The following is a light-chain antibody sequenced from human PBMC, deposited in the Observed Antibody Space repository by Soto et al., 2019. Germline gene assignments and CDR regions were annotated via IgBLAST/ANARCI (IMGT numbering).Light chain of an antibody. CDR3: QQYSSSRT. CDR1: QSVSSSC. CDR2: GAS. V-gene: IGKV3-20*01. J-gene: IGKJ1*01. Sequence: VLTKSKGTLSLFLGERATLSCRAIQSVSSSCLAWYQQKPGQAPRLLIYGASNRATGIPVRFSGSGSETDFTLTITRLEPEDFAMYYCQQYSSSRTFGQGTNVDIK.